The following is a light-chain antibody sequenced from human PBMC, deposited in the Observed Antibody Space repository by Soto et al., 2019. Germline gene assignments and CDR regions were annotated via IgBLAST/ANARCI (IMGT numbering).Light chain of an antibody. CDR3: CSSVGGPILV. CDR2: EVN. Sequence: QSVLTQPASASGSPGQSITISCTGTSSDVGGYDRVSWYQHHPGKAPTLMIYEVNKRPSGVSYRFSGSKSGNTASLTISGLQAEDEADYYCCSSVGGPILVFGGGTKLTVL. CDR1: SSDVGGYDR. J-gene: IGLJ3*02. V-gene: IGLV2-23*02.